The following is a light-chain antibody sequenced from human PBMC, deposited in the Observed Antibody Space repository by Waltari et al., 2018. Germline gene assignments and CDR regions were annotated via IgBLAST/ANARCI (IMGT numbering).Light chain of an antibody. Sequence: QSVLTQPPSVSGAPGQRVTISCTGNIFNLGSGFNVHWYQQVPGTAPKLLIDGNDRRPSGVSDRFSGSRSGTSASLAITGLQPEDEADYYCQSYDSTLGAVFGGGTKLSVL. CDR2: GND. CDR1: IFNLGSGFN. J-gene: IGLJ2*01. CDR3: QSYDSTLGAV. V-gene: IGLV1-40*01.